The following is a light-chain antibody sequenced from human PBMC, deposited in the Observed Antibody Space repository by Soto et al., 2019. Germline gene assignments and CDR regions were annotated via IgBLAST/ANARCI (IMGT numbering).Light chain of an antibody. J-gene: IGLJ1*01. Sequence: QSVMTQPPSVSAAPGQKVTIPCSGSSSNIGGNSVSWYQQLPGTAPKLLIYDDNKRPSGIPDRFSGSKSGTSATLGITGFQTGDEADYYCGSWDSSLSAYVFGPGTKVTVL. CDR3: GSWDSSLSAYV. V-gene: IGLV1-51*01. CDR2: DDN. CDR1: SSNIGGNS.